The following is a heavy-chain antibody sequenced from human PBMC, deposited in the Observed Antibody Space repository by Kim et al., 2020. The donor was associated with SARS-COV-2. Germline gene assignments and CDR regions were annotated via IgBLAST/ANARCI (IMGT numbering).Heavy chain of an antibody. CDR1: GFTFSDSA. D-gene: IGHD6-19*01. CDR3: ARFGGWLHYYYYYYMDV. V-gene: IGHV3-73*01. CDR2: IRSKVNGYAT. Sequence: GGSLRLSCGASGFTFSDSAMHWVRRASGKGLEWVGRIRSKVNGYATAYSASVRGRFTISRDDSRNTAYLQMNSLRAEDTAVYYCARFGGWLHYYYYYYMDVWGKGTTVTVSS. J-gene: IGHJ6*03.